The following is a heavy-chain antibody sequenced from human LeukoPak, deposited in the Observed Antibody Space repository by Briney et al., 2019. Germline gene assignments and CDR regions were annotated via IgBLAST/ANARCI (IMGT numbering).Heavy chain of an antibody. CDR2: ISGSGGST. J-gene: IGHJ1*01. Sequence: PGGSLRLSCAASGFTFSSYAMSWVRQAPGKGLEWVSAISGSGGSTYYADSVKGRFTISRDNSKNTLYLQMNSLTAEDTAVYYCAKDPRYSGSYGYFQHWGQGTLVTVSS. V-gene: IGHV3-23*01. CDR1: GFTFSSYA. CDR3: AKDPRYSGSYGYFQH. D-gene: IGHD1-26*01.